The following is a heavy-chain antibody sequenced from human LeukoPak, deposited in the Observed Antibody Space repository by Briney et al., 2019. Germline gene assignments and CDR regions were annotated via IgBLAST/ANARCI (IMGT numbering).Heavy chain of an antibody. Sequence: GGSLRLSCAASGFTFSSYGMHWVRQAPGKGLEWVAVISYDGSNKYYADSVKGRFTISRDNSKNTLYLQMNSLRAEDTAVYYCAKSRRLGYCSGGSCFDDAFDIWGQGTMVTVSS. CDR3: AKSRRLGYCSGGSCFDDAFDI. J-gene: IGHJ3*02. V-gene: IGHV3-30*18. D-gene: IGHD2-15*01. CDR1: GFTFSSYG. CDR2: ISYDGSNK.